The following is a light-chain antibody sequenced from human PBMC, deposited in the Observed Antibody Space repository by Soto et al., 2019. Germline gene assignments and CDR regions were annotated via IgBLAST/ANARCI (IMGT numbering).Light chain of an antibody. Sequence: NFMLTQPHSVSESPGKTVTISYTRSSGRVASNYVQWYQQRPGSAPTTVIFEDDQRPSGVPDRFSGSIDSSSNSAFLTISGLKFEDEADYYCQSYDSPKEVFGGGTKLTVL. CDR2: EDD. CDR3: QSYDSPKEV. CDR1: SGRVASNY. J-gene: IGLJ2*01. V-gene: IGLV6-57*04.